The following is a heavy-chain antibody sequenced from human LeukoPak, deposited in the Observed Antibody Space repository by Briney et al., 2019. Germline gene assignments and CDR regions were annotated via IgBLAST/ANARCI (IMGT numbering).Heavy chain of an antibody. J-gene: IGHJ6*02. V-gene: IGHV3-9*01. D-gene: IGHD4-17*01. CDR3: AKDKRDPTVTTYYYYGMDV. CDR2: ISWNSGSI. CDR1: GFTFDDYA. Sequence: PGRSLRLSCAASGFTFDDYAMHWVRQAPGKGLEWVSGISWNSGSIGYADSVKGRFTISRDNAKNSLYLQMNSLRAEDTALYYCAKDKRDPTVTTYYYYGMDVWGQGTTVTVSS.